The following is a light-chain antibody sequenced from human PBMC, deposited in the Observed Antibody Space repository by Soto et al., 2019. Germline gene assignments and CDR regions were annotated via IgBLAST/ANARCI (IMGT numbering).Light chain of an antibody. J-gene: IGLJ1*01. CDR3: SSYTSSGTIVV. CDR1: SSDVGGYNY. V-gene: IGLV2-14*01. CDR2: DVS. Sequence: QSALTQPASVSGSPGQSITISCTGTSSDVGGYNYVSWCQQHPGKAPKLMIYDVSNRPSGVSNRFSGSKSGNTASLTISGLQAEDEADYYCSSYTSSGTIVVFGTGTKLTVL.